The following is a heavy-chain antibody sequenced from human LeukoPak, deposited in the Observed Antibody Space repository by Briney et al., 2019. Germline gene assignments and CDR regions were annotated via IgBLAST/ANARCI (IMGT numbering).Heavy chain of an antibody. Sequence: PGGSLRLSCAASGFTFSSYSMNWVRQAPGKGLEWVSSISSSSSYIYYADSVKGRFTISRDNAKNSLYLQMNSLRAEDTAVYYCARDSLVVPAAVGNFDYWGQGTLVTVFS. V-gene: IGHV3-21*01. J-gene: IGHJ4*02. CDR1: GFTFSSYS. D-gene: IGHD2-2*01. CDR2: ISSSSSYI. CDR3: ARDSLVVPAAVGNFDY.